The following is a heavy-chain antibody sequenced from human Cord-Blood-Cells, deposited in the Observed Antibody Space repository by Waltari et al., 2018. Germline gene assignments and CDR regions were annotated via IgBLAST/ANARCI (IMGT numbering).Heavy chain of an antibody. V-gene: IGHV4-31*03. CDR3: ARAWDGGSCYFDY. J-gene: IGHJ4*02. D-gene: IGHD2-15*01. Sequence: QVQLQESGPGLVKPSQTLSLTCTVSGGSISSGGYYWSWIRRDPGKGHEWMRYIYYGGSNYYNPSSKNRVTISVDPPKNQLCLKLSSVTAADTDVYYCARAWDGGSCYFDYWGQGTLVTVSS. CDR2: IYYGGSN. CDR1: GGSISSGGYY.